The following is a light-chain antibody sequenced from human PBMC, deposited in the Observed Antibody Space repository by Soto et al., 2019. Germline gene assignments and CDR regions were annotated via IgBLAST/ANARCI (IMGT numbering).Light chain of an antibody. J-gene: IGKJ4*01. CDR3: QQFNNYPLT. V-gene: IGKV1D-13*01. CDR2: DAS. Sequence: AIQLTQSPSSLSASVGDRVTITCRASQGISSALAWYQQKPGKAPKLLIYDASSLESGVPARFSGSGSETYFTLTISSLQPEDFATYYWQQFNNYPLTFGGGTKVEIK. CDR1: QGISSA.